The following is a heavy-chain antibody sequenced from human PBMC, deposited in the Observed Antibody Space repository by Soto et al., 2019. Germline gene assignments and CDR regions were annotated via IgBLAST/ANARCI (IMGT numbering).Heavy chain of an antibody. CDR3: AREGPETGTNAFDI. Sequence: QVQLVDSGGGVVQPGRSLRLSCAATGFSFGDFGMHWVRQAPGKGLEWVAVVWFDGYTKNYADSVRGRFTISRDNSKNMVYLQLNSLRDEDTAMYHCAREGPETGTNAFDIWGQGTMVTVSS. D-gene: IGHD1-1*01. CDR2: VWFDGYTK. CDR1: GFSFGDFG. V-gene: IGHV3-33*01. J-gene: IGHJ3*02.